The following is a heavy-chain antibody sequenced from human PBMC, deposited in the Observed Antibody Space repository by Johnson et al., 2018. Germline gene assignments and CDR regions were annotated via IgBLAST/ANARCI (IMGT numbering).Heavy chain of an antibody. CDR1: GFIFRGSA. V-gene: IGHV3-73*02. CDR2: IRSKANSYAT. D-gene: IGHD6-13*01. CDR3: AIGRDSSSWWVAEYFQH. J-gene: IGHJ1*01. Sequence: VQLQESGGGLVQPGGSXKLSCAASGFIFRGSAMHWVRQASGKGLEWVGRIRSKANSYATAYAASVKGRFTISRDNSKNTLYLQMNSLRAEETAVYYCAIGRDSSSWWVAEYFQHWGQGTLVTVSS.